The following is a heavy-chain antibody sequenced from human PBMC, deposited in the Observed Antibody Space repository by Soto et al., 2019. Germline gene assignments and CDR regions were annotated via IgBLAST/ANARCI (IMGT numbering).Heavy chain of an antibody. CDR1: GYSFTSHG. CDR2: ISANSGDT. D-gene: IGHD3-10*01. V-gene: IGHV1-18*01. J-gene: IGHJ6*03. CDR3: ARMVRGSNIDYYHYIEV. Sequence: QVQLVQSGAEVKKPGASVKVSCKASGYSFTSHGISWVRQAPGQGLEWMGWISANSGDTNYAQKLQGRVTVTTGTSTATAYLELRSLRSGGTSVYYCARMVRGSNIDYYHYIEVRGKGPALTVSS.